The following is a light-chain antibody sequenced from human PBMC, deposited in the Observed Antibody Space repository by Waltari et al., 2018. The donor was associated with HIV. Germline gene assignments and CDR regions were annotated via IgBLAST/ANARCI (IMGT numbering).Light chain of an antibody. CDR1: SSDVGRYNY. J-gene: IGLJ1*01. V-gene: IGLV2-14*01. Sequence: QSALTQPASVSGSPGQSITISCTGASSDVGRYNYVSWYQQYPGNAPKLIIYEVSSRPSGVSNRFSASKSGNTASLTISGLLAEDEADYYCCSYTSSDSYVFGTGTKVTVL. CDR3: CSYTSSDSYV. CDR2: EVS.